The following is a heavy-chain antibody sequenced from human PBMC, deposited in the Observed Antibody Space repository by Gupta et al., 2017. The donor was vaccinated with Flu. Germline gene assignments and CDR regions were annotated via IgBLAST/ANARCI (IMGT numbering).Heavy chain of an antibody. CDR3: AKDRSGNPAIDY. Sequence: TFSDYAMNLVRQASWKGLEWVSTVGAGGDRTYYADSVMGRFTISRDNSKNTLYLQMNSLRGDDTAVYYCAKDRSGNPAIDYWGQGTLVTVSA. V-gene: IGHV3-23*01. CDR1: TFSDYA. J-gene: IGHJ4*02. CDR2: VGAGGDRT. D-gene: IGHD6-13*01.